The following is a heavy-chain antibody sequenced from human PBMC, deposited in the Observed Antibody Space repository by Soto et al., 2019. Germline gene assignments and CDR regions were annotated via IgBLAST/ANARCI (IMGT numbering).Heavy chain of an antibody. J-gene: IGHJ4*02. CDR3: ATTYCTNGVCYEGFDY. Sequence: QVQLVQSGAEVKKPGASVKVSCKASGYTFTSYGISWVRQAPGQGIEWMGRISAYNGNTNYAQKLQGRVTMTTDTSTSTAYMELRSLRSDDTAVYYCATTYCTNGVCYEGFDYWGQGTLFTVSS. CDR1: GYTFTSYG. V-gene: IGHV1-18*04. D-gene: IGHD2-8*01. CDR2: ISAYNGNT.